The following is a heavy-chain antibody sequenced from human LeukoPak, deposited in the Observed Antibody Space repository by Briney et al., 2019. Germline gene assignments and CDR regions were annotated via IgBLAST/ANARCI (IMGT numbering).Heavy chain of an antibody. J-gene: IGHJ4*02. CDR1: GYTLTELS. CDR2: FDPEDGET. D-gene: IGHD6-19*01. CDR3: ATDYRVIAVAGRGYFDY. V-gene: IGHV1-24*01. Sequence: ASVKVSCKVSGYTLTELSMHWVRQAPGKGLEWMGGFDPEDGETIYAQKFQGRVTMTEDTSTDTAYMELSRLRSEDTAVYYCATDYRVIAVAGRGYFDYWGQGTLVTVSS.